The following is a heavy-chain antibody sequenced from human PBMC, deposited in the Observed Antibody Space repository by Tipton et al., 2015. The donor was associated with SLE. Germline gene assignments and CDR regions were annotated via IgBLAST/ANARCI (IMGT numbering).Heavy chain of an antibody. V-gene: IGHV4-61*09. D-gene: IGHD1-20*01. CDR2: IYSTGSRPGGT. J-gene: IGHJ3*02. Sequence: TLSLTCTVSGASMNGGTDYWSWIRQPAGKGLEWIGHIYSTGSRPGGTDYNPSLQSRVTISLDSSKNQFSLRLTSVTAADTAVYYCATSTLRSDITRDAFDIWGQGTMVTVSS. CDR3: ATSTLRSDITRDAFDI. CDR1: GASMNGGTDY.